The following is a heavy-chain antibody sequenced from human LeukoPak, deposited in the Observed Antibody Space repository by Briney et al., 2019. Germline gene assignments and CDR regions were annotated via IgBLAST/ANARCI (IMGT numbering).Heavy chain of an antibody. J-gene: IGHJ6*02. CDR1: GGSFSGYY. D-gene: IGHD3-22*01. Sequence: SGTLSLTCAVSGGSFSGYYWSWIRQPPGKGLEWIGEINHSGRTNYNPSLKSRVTISVDTSKNQFSLKLSSVTAADTAVYYCARSSYYHDSRGSMDVWGQGTTVTVSS. CDR3: ARSSYYHDSRGSMDV. V-gene: IGHV4-34*01. CDR2: INHSGRT.